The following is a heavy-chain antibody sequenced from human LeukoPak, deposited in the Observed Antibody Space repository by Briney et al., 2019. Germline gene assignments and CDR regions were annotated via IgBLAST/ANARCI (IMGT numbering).Heavy chain of an antibody. CDR2: IYYSGST. V-gene: IGHV4-59*12. CDR3: ARARYYGSGSYIFDY. D-gene: IGHD3-10*01. CDR1: GGSISSYY. Sequence: PSETLSLTCTVSGGSISSYYWSWIRQPPGKGLEWIGYIYYSGSTNYNPSLKSRVTISVDTSRNQFSLKLSSVTAADTAVYYCARARYYGSGSYIFDYWGQGTLVTVSP. J-gene: IGHJ4*02.